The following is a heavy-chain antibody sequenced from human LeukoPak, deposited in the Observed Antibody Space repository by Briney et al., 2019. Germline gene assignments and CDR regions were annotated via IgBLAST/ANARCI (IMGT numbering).Heavy chain of an antibody. CDR2: ISGYNGNT. J-gene: IGHJ6*03. CDR3: ARDIVLMVYANKFRYMDV. D-gene: IGHD2-8*01. V-gene: IGHV1-18*01. CDR1: GYTFSSYG. Sequence: GASVKVSCKASGYTFSSYGISWVRQAPGQGLEWMGWISGYNGNTNYAQKLQGRVTMTRDMSTSTVYMELSSLRSEDTAVYYCARDIVLMVYANKFRYMDVWGKGTTVTVSS.